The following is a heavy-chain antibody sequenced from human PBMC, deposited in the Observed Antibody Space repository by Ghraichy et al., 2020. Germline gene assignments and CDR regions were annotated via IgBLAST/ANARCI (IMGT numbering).Heavy chain of an antibody. CDR2: IIPILGIA. V-gene: IGHV1-69*04. Sequence: SVKVSCKASGGTFSSYAISWVRQAPGQGLEWMGRIIPILGIANYAQKFQGRVTITADKSTSTAYMELSSLRSEDTAVYYCANGGYPWAFDHWGQGTLVTVSS. CDR3: ANGGYPWAFDH. CDR1: GGTFSSYA. J-gene: IGHJ4*02. D-gene: IGHD3-16*01.